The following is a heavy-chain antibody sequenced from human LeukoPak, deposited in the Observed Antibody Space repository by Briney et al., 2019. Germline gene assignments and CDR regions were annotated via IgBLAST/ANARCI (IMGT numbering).Heavy chain of an antibody. D-gene: IGHD1-14*01. J-gene: IGHJ3*02. CDR1: GGSISSSSYY. CDR2: IYYSGST. V-gene: IGHV4-39*07. Sequence: PSETLSLTCTVSGGSISSSSYYWGWIRQPPGKGLEWIGSIYYSGSTYYNPSLKSRVTISVDTSKNQFSLKLSSVTAADTAVYYCAREAKDRGDAFDIWGQGTMVTVSS. CDR3: AREAKDRGDAFDI.